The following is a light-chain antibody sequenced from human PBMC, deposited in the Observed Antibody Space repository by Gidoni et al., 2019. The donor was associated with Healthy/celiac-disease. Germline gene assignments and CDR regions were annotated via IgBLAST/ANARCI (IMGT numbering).Light chain of an antibody. V-gene: IGKV3-20*01. CDR3: QQYGSSPPST. CDR2: GAS. J-gene: IGKJ1*01. CDR1: QSISSSY. Sequence: EIVLTQSPGTLSLSPGESATLSCRASQSISSSYLAWYQQKPGQAPRLLIYGASSRDTGIPDRFSGSGSGTDFTLTISRLEPEDFAVYYCQQYGSSPPSTFXXXTKVEIK.